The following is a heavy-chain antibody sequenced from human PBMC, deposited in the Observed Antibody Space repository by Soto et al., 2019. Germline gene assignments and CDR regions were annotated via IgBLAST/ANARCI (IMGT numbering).Heavy chain of an antibody. Sequence: PGGSLRLSCAASGFTFSSYGMHWVRQAPGKGLEWVAVISYDGSNKYYADSVKGRFTISRDNSKNTLYLQMNSLRAEDTAVYYCAKGSTITIFGVVIMLDYWGQGTLVTVSS. CDR1: GFTFSSYG. V-gene: IGHV3-30*18. J-gene: IGHJ4*02. D-gene: IGHD3-3*01. CDR3: AKGSTITIFGVVIMLDY. CDR2: ISYDGSNK.